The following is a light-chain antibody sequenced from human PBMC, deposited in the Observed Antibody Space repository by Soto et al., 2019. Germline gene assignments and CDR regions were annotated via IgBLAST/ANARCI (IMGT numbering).Light chain of an antibody. CDR2: DAS. CDR3: QQYDNLIT. V-gene: IGKV1-33*01. CDR1: QGIRNY. Sequence: DIKMTQSPSSLSASVGDRVTITCQASQGIRNYLNWYQQRPGKAPKLLIYDASNLETGVPSRFSGSGSGTDFSFTISSLQPEDVATYYCQQYDNLITFGGGTKVEIK. J-gene: IGKJ4*01.